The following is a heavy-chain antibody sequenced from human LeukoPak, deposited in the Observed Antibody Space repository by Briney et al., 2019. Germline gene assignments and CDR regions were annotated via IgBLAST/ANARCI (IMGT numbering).Heavy chain of an antibody. CDR1: GGSISSGSYY. Sequence: SETLSLTCTVTGGSISSGSYYWSWIRQPAGKGLEWIGRIYTSGSTNYNPSLKSRVTISVDTSKNQFSLKLSSVTAADMAVYYCAREGTLVPAATSYYDYMDVWGKGTTVTVSS. V-gene: IGHV4-61*02. CDR3: AREGTLVPAATSYYDYMDV. CDR2: IYTSGST. D-gene: IGHD2-2*01. J-gene: IGHJ6*03.